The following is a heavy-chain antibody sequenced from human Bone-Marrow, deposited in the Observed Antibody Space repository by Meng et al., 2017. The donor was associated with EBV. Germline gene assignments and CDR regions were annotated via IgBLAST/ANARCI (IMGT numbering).Heavy chain of an antibody. Sequence: QVQLVQSGAEVKKPGASVKVVCKASGYTFSNYGIAWVRQAPGQGLEWMGWISGYDGNTNYEQKFQGRVTITRDTSATTVHMELRSLRSEDTAVYYCARGQHDYAFDYWGQGTLVTVSS. CDR1: GYTFSNYG. CDR2: ISGYDGNT. D-gene: IGHD4-17*01. J-gene: IGHJ4*02. V-gene: IGHV1-18*01. CDR3: ARGQHDYAFDY.